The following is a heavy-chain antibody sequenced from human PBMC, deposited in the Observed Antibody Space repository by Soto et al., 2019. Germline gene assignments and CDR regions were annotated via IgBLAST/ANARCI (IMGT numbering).Heavy chain of an antibody. CDR1: XXTFXXXG. V-gene: IGHV1-18*01. D-gene: IGHD6-13*01. CDR2: ISAYNGNT. J-gene: IGHJ4*02. CDR3: ARESSSSCHDY. Sequence: ASXXXXXXASXXTFXXXGXXXXXQAPGQGLEWMGWISAYNGNTNYAQKLQGRVTMTTDTPTSTAYMELRSLRSDDTAVYYCARESSSSCHDYWGQGTLVTVSS.